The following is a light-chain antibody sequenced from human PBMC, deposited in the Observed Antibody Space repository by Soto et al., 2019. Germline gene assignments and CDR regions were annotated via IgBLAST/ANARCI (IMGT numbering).Light chain of an antibody. V-gene: IGKV1-39*01. Sequence: DIQMTQAPSSLSASVGDRVTMTCLASQSISSYLNWYQQKPGKAPKLLIYAASSLQSGVPSRFNGSGSGTDFTLTISSLQPDHFATYYCQQSYSTLWTFGQGTKVEIK. CDR2: AAS. CDR1: QSISSY. J-gene: IGKJ1*01. CDR3: QQSYSTLWT.